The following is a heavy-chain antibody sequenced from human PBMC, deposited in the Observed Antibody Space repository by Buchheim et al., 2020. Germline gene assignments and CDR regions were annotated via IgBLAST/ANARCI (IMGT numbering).Heavy chain of an antibody. J-gene: IGHJ5*02. V-gene: IGHV4-34*01. CDR2: INQSGST. CDR3: AREPGYCVSSSCYGGWFDP. D-gene: IGHD2-2*03. Sequence: QVQLQQWGAGLLKPSETLSLSCAVYGGSVSDYYWSWIRQPPGKGLEWIGEINQSGSTDYNPSLKSRVTISRDMSKNQLSLKLTSVTAADTAVYYCAREPGYCVSSSCYGGWFDPWGQGTL. CDR1: GGSVSDYY.